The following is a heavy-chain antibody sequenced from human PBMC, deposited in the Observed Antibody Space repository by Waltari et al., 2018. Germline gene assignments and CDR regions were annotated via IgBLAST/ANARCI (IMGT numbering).Heavy chain of an antibody. CDR3: ASSLYGDYTQIWGRVFDY. CDR2: ISGSGGST. V-gene: IGHV3-23*01. Sequence: VQLLESGGGLVQSGGSLRLSCAASGFTFRSYAMNWVRQAPGKGVGWVSVISGSGGSTDYADSVKGPFTISRDNSKNTLYLQMNNLRVEDTAVYYCASSLYGDYTQIWGRVFDYWGQGTLVTVSS. D-gene: IGHD4-17*01. CDR1: GFTFRSYA. J-gene: IGHJ4*02.